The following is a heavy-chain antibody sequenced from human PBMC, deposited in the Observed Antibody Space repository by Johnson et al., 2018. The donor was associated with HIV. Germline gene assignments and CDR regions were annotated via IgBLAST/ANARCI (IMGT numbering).Heavy chain of an antibody. CDR2: IYSGGST. J-gene: IGHJ3*02. D-gene: IGHD6-13*01. V-gene: IGHV3-66*03. CDR3: ARDGGIAATDAFDI. Sequence: VQLVESGGGLIQPGGSLRLSCAASGFTVSSNYMSWVRQAPGKGLELVSVIYSGGSTYYADSVKGRFTISRDNSKNTLYLQMNSLRAEDTAVYYCARDGGIAATDAFDIWGQGTMVTVSS. CDR1: GFTVSSNY.